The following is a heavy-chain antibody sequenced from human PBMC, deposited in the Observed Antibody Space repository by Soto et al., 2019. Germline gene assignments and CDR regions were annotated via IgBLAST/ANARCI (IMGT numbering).Heavy chain of an antibody. CDR1: GFTFSSHV. CDR3: VSWLSYQFDY. D-gene: IGHD2-2*01. CDR2: IDHTGANT. Sequence: GGSLRLSCAASGFTFSSHVMSWVRQAPGKGLEWVSTIDHTGANTHYADSVKGRFTISRDNSRNTLNLQMNSLRAADTALYYCVSWLSYQFDYWGQGTPVTVSS. V-gene: IGHV3-23*01. J-gene: IGHJ4*02.